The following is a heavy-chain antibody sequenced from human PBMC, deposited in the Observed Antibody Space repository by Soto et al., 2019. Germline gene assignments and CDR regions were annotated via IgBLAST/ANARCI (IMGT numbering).Heavy chain of an antibody. V-gene: IGHV4-34*01. CDR3: ARVGVRLVAVAATPRDYYYGMDV. J-gene: IGHJ6*02. CDR2: INHSGST. CDR1: GGSFSGYY. D-gene: IGHD2-15*01. Sequence: QVQLQQWGAGLLKPSETLSLTCAVYGGSFSGYYWSWIRQPPGKGLEWIGEINHSGSTNYNPSLKSRVTISVDTSKNQFSLKLSSVTAADTAVYYCARVGVRLVAVAATPRDYYYGMDVWGQGTTVTVSS.